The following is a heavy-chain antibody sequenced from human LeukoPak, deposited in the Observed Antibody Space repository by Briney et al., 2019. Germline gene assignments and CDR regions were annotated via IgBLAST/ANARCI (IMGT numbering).Heavy chain of an antibody. CDR1: GFTFRSYE. V-gene: IGHV3-48*03. Sequence: GGSLRLSCAASGFTFRSYEMKWVRQAPGKGLEWVSCISTSGSTIYYADSVKGRFTMSRDNARNSLYLQMNSLRAEDTAVYYCARDGPGYSFDHWGQGTLVTVSS. CDR3: ARDGPGYSFDH. CDR2: ISTSGSTI. J-gene: IGHJ4*02. D-gene: IGHD5-18*01.